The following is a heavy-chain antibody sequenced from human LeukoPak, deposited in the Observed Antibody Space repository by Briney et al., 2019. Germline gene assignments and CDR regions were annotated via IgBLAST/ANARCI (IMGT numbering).Heavy chain of an antibody. Sequence: GESLKISCKGSGYSFTSYYIGWVRQMPGKGLEWMGIIYPGDSDTRYSPSFQGQVTISADKSISTAYLQWSSLKASDTAMYYCARLLGYCSGGSCYSAFDIWGQGTMVTVS. D-gene: IGHD2-15*01. J-gene: IGHJ3*02. CDR2: IYPGDSDT. CDR1: GYSFTSYY. CDR3: ARLLGYCSGGSCYSAFDI. V-gene: IGHV5-51*01.